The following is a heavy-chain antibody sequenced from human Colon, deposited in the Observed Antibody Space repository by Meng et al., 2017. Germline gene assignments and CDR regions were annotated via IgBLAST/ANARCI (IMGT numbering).Heavy chain of an antibody. D-gene: IGHD1-7*01. CDR3: ARERVRELGLFDS. J-gene: IGHJ4*02. CDR2: ISNSYKT. V-gene: IGHV4-4*02. CDR1: GDSIANGKG. Sequence: QESGPGLVRPSGTLSLACVVAGDSIANGKGWSWLRQAPGKGPEWIGEISNSYKTVYSPSLKSRVRISLDKSNNQFSLTLTSVTAADTAVYYCARERVRELGLFDSWGQGILVTVSS.